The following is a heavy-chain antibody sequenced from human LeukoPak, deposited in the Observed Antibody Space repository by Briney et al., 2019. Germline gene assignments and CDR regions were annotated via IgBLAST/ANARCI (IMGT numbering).Heavy chain of an antibody. D-gene: IGHD3-22*01. CDR1: GGTFSSYA. CDR3: ARDGYYDSSGYRNAFDI. Sequence: GASVKVSCKASGGTFSSYAISWVRQAPGQGLEWMGGIIPIFGTANYAQKFQGRVTITADESTSTAYMELSSLRSEDTAVYYCARDGYYDSSGYRNAFDIWGQGTMVTVSS. V-gene: IGHV1-69*13. CDR2: IIPIFGTA. J-gene: IGHJ3*02.